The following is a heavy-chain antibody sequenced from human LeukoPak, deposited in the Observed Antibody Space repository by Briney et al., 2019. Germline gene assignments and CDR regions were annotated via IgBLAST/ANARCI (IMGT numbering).Heavy chain of an antibody. CDR1: GFTFSDYY. Sequence: PGGSLRLSCAASGFTFSDYYMSWIRQAPGKGLEWVSYISSSGSTIYYADSVKGRFTISRDNSKNTLYLQMNSLRAEDTAIYYCAKTSGSGNYYYYYYGMDVWGQGTTVTVSS. J-gene: IGHJ6*02. V-gene: IGHV3-11*01. CDR3: AKTSGSGNYYYYYYGMDV. CDR2: ISSSGSTI. D-gene: IGHD3-10*01.